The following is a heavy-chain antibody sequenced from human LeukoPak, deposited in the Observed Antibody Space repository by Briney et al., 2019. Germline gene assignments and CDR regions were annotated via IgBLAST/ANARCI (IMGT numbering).Heavy chain of an antibody. CDR2: INHSGST. Sequence: SETLSLTCAVYGGSFSGYYWSWIRQPPGKGLEWIGEINHSGSTYYNPSLKSRVTISVDRSKNQFSLKLSSVTAADTAVYYCARTYYYDSSGAFDYWGQGTLVTVSS. J-gene: IGHJ4*02. CDR3: ARTYYYDSSGAFDY. CDR1: GGSFSGYY. D-gene: IGHD3-22*01. V-gene: IGHV4-34*01.